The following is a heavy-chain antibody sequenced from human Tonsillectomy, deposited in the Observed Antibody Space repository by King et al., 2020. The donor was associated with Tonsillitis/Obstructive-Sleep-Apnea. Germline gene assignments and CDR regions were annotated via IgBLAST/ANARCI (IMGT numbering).Heavy chain of an antibody. CDR3: AREGCSSTSGYDY. D-gene: IGHD2-2*01. CDR2: ISSSGSTI. V-gene: IGHV3-48*03. J-gene: IGHJ4*02. Sequence: VQLVESGGGLVQPGGSLRLSCAASGFTFSSYEMNWVRQAPGKGLEWVSYISSSGSTIYYADSVKGRFTISRDNAKNSLYLQMNSLRAEDTAVYYCAREGCSSTSGYDYWGQGTLVTVSS. CDR1: GFTFSSYE.